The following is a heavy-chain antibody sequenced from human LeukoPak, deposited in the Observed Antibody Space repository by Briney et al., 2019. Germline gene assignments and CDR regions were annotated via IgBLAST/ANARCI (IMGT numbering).Heavy chain of an antibody. CDR3: ARANSGPFDY. D-gene: IGHD6-19*01. Sequence: SETLSLTCTVSGGSISSRSYYWGWIRQPPGKGLEWIGYIYYSGSTNYNPSLKSRVTISVDTSKNQFSLKLSSVTAADTAVYYCARANSGPFDYWGQGTLVTVSS. J-gene: IGHJ4*02. CDR2: IYYSGST. V-gene: IGHV4-61*05. CDR1: GGSISSRSYY.